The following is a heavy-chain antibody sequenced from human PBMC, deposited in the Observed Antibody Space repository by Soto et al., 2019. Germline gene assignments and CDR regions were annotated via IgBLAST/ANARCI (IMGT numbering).Heavy chain of an antibody. J-gene: IGHJ4*02. CDR1: GYILSSYN. D-gene: IGHD2-21*02. Sequence: QVQLVQSGAEVKEPGASVKVSCKASGYILSSYNMHWVRQAPGQGLEWMGIINPSGGRTSYAQKFQDRVTMTRDTSTSTVYMELSSLRSEDTAVYYCARTYGGADCPRRDFDYWGQGTLVTVSS. CDR2: INPSGGRT. CDR3: ARTYGGADCPRRDFDY. V-gene: IGHV1-46*01.